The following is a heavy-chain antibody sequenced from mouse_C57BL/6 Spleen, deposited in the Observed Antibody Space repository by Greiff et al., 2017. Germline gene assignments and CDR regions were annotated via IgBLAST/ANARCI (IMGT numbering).Heavy chain of an antibody. V-gene: IGHV5-17*01. CDR1: GFTFSDYG. J-gene: IGHJ4*01. CDR3: ASVKIYYYAMDY. Sequence: EVNVVESGGGLVKPGGSLKLSCAASGFTFSDYGMHWVRQAPEKGLEWVAYISSGSSTIYYADTVKGRFTISRDNAKNTLFLQLTSLRSEDTAMYYCASVKIYYYAMDYWGQGTSVTVSS. CDR2: ISSGSSTI. D-gene: IGHD2-1*01.